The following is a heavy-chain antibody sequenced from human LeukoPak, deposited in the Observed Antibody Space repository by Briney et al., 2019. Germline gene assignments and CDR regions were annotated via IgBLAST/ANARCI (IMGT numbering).Heavy chain of an antibody. CDR1: GGSISSYY. V-gene: IGHV4-59*01. J-gene: IGHJ4*02. CDR3: ARAPPRRCPGNDCYPIFDF. Sequence: SETLSLTCTVSGGSISSYYWSWIRQPPGKGLEWIGYIYYSGSTNYNPSLKSRVTISVDRSKNQFSLILNSVTTADTAVYYCARAPPRRCPGNDCYPIFDFWGQGSLVTVSS. D-gene: IGHD2-21*02. CDR2: IYYSGST.